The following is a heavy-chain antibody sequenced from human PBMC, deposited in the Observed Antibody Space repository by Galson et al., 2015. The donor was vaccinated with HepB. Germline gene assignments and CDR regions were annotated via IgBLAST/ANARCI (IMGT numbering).Heavy chain of an antibody. J-gene: IGHJ6*02. V-gene: IGHV2-70*11. Sequence: PALVNPTQTLTLTCTFSGFSLSTSGMCVSWIRQPPGKALEWLARIDWDDDKYYSTSLKTRLTISKDTSKNQVVLTMTNMDPVDTATYYCAQGHVLLWFGSQGAGMDVWGQGTTVTVSS. CDR2: IDWDDDK. D-gene: IGHD3-10*01. CDR1: GFSLSTSGMC. CDR3: AQGHVLLWFGSQGAGMDV.